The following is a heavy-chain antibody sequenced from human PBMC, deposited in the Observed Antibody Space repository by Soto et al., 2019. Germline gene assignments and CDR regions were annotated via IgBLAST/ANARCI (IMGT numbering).Heavy chain of an antibody. Sequence: GASVKVSCKASGYTFTSYGISWVRQAPGQGLEWMGWISAYNGNTNYAQRLQGRVTMTTDTSTSTAYMELRSLRSDDTAVYYCASSLGPNYYDSSGNEWDPIDYWGQATLVTVSS. J-gene: IGHJ4*02. CDR2: ISAYNGNT. D-gene: IGHD3-22*01. CDR3: ASSLGPNYYDSSGNEWDPIDY. V-gene: IGHV1-18*01. CDR1: GYTFTSYG.